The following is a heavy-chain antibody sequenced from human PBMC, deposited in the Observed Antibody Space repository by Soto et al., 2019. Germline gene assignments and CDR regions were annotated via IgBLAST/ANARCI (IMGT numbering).Heavy chain of an antibody. V-gene: IGHV1-46*01. J-gene: IGHJ4*01. D-gene: IGHD1-26*01. Sequence: ALVNGDRKASGYAYTGYLMHCLRKDQGQGLEWMGIINPSGGSTSYAQKFQGRVTMTRDTSTSTVYMELSSLRSEDTAVFYCAKGYSGSYSYLDYLVHGSLDTGSS. CDR1: GYAYTGYL. CDR2: INPSGGST. CDR3: AKGYSGSYSYLDY.